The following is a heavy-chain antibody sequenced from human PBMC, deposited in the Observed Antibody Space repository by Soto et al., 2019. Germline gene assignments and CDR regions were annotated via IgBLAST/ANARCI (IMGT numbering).Heavy chain of an antibody. J-gene: IGHJ5*02. Sequence: QAQLVESGGGVVQPGGSLRLSCVASGFSLYSYVIHWVRQTPGKGLEWVAVISIDGTRTYYAEYVKGRFTVSRDNSKNTQYLQMFVLTIEDKAMNYCVIDLGSSDLDPLGQGTLVTVSS. V-gene: IGHV3-30*01. CDR3: VIDLGSSDLDP. CDR1: GFSLYSYV. CDR2: ISIDGTRT. D-gene: IGHD6-13*01.